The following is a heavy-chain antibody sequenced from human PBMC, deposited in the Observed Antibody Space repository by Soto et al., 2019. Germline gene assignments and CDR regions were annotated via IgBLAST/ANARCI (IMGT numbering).Heavy chain of an antibody. CDR3: ARGRNIVVVPAAKLYYMDV. CDR2: INHSGST. V-gene: IGHV4-34*01. J-gene: IGHJ6*03. D-gene: IGHD2-2*01. CDR1: GGSFSGYY. Sequence: SETLSLTCAVYGGSFSGYYWSWIRQPPVKGLEWIGEINHSGSTNYNPSLKSRVTISVDTSKNQFSLKLSSVTAADTAVYYCARGRNIVVVPAAKLYYMDVWGKGPTVTVSS.